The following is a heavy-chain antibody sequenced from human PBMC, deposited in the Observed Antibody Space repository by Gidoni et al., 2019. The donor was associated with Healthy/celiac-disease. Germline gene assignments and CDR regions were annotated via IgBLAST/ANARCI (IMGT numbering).Heavy chain of an antibody. CDR1: GFTFSSYA. V-gene: IGHV3-30-3*01. CDR2: ISYDGSNK. Sequence: QVQPVESGAGVVQPGRSLRLSCAASGFTFSSYAMHWVRQAPGNGLEWVAVISYDGSNKYYAGSVKGRFTISRDNSKNTLYLQMNSLRAEDTAVYYCAREGSRARVPAATFDYWGQGTLVTVSS. D-gene: IGHD2-2*01. CDR3: AREGSRARVPAATFDY. J-gene: IGHJ4*02.